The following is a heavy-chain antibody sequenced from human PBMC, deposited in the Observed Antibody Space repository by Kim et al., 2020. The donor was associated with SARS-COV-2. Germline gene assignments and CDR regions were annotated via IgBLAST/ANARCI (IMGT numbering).Heavy chain of an antibody. CDR2: IYWDDDK. D-gene: IGHD3-9*01. Sequence: SGPTLVNPTQTLTLTCTFSGFSLSTSGVGVGWIRQPPGKALEWLALIYWDDDKRYSPSLKSRLTITKDTSKNQVVLTMTNMDPVDTATYYCAHRRLMAVYDIGYDAFDIWGQGTMVTVSS. V-gene: IGHV2-5*02. CDR3: AHRRLMAVYDIGYDAFDI. CDR1: GFSLSTSGVG. J-gene: IGHJ3*02.